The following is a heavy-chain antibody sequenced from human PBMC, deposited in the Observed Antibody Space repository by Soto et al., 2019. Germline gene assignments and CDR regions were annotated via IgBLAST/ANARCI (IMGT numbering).Heavy chain of an antibody. CDR3: ARGEIVGGVAATRFAP. D-gene: IGHD2-15*01. V-gene: IGHV3-23*01. CDR2: ISGSGGST. Sequence: VGSQRLCAAASGRNFGSHAVRWVRQTPGKGLEWVSAISGSGGSTYYADSVKGGVTLSRDNSKNTLYLQMKTLREQKTAVYYSARGEIVGGVAATRFAPWGHGTPFPV. CDR1: GRNFGSHA. J-gene: IGHJ5*02.